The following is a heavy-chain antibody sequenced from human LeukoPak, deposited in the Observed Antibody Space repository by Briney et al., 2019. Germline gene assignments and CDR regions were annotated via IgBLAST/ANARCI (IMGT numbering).Heavy chain of an antibody. CDR1: GFTFSDYH. CDR2: ISLSSTYT. J-gene: IGHJ4*02. CDR3: ARDGWFGELDKDHFDY. V-gene: IGHV3-11*06. D-gene: IGHD3-10*01. Sequence: PGGSLRLSCAASGFTFSDYHMSWIRQAPGKGLEWVSYISLSSTYTNYADSVKGRFTISRDNAKNLLYLQMNSPRVEDTAVYYCARDGWFGELDKDHFDYWGQGTLVTVSS.